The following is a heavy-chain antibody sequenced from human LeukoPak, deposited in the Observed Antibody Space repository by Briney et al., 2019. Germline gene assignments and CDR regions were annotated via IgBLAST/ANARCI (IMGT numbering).Heavy chain of an antibody. CDR1: GFTFSRHA. J-gene: IGHJ4*02. V-gene: IGHV3-30-3*01. CDR2: ISYDGSNE. Sequence: PGRSLRLSCAASGFTFSRHAMHWVRQAPGKGLEWVAVISYDGSNEYYADSVKGRFTISRDNSKNTLYLQMNSLRAEDTAVYYCAKGDYWGQGTLVTVSS. CDR3: AKGDY.